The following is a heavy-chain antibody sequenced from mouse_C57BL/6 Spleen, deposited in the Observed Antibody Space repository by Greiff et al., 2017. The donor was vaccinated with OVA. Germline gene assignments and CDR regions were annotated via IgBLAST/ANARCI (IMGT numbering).Heavy chain of an antibody. CDR1: GYSITSGYY. D-gene: IGHD2-3*01. CDR3: ARKEDGYYGY. CDR2: ISYDGSN. V-gene: IGHV3-6*01. Sequence: EVKLVESGPGLVKPSQSLSLTCSVTGYSITSGYYWNWIRQFPGNKLEWMGYISYDGSNNYNPSLKNRISITRDTSKNQFFLKLNSVTTEDTATYYCARKEDGYYGYWGQGTLVTVSA. J-gene: IGHJ3*01.